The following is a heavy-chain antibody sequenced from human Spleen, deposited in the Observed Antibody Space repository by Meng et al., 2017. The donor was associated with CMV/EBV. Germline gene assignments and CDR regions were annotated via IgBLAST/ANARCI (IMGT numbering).Heavy chain of an antibody. CDR1: GFTLSSYW. V-gene: IGHV3-74*01. J-gene: IGHJ6*02. Sequence: GESLKISCAASGFTLSSYWMHWVRQVPGKGLVWVSRIHSDGSRTNYADSVKGRFTISRDNAKNTLYLQMNDLRAEDTAVYYCARDASYYDSTGLILDVWGQGTTVTVSS. D-gene: IGHD3-22*01. CDR2: IHSDGSRT. CDR3: ARDASYYDSTGLILDV.